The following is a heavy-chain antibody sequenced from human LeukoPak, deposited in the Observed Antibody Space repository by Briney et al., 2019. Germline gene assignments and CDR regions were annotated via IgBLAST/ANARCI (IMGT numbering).Heavy chain of an antibody. D-gene: IGHD6-19*01. V-gene: IGHV1-2*02. CDR1: GYTFTGHY. CDR2: INPNSGGT. J-gene: IGHJ2*01. CDR3: ARESAVVTRWYFDL. Sequence: ASVKVSCKASGYTFTGHYMHWVRQAPGQGLEWMGWINPNSGGTNYAQKFQGRVTMTRDTSISTAYMELSRLRSDDTAVYYCARESAVVTRWYFDLWGRGTLVTVSS.